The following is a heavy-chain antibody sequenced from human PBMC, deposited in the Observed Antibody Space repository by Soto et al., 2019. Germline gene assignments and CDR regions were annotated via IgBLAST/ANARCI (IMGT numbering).Heavy chain of an antibody. CDR1: GFTFSSYA. V-gene: IGHV3-64*01. CDR2: ITSNGGNT. D-gene: IGHD2-21*01. Sequence: EVQLVESGGGLVQPGGSLRLSCAASGFTFSSYAMYWVRQAPGKGLEYVSAITSNGGNTDYASSVKGRFTISRDNSKNTLYLQMGSLRAEDMAVYYCARRIPFGYGMDVWGQGTTVTVSS. J-gene: IGHJ6*02. CDR3: ARRIPFGYGMDV.